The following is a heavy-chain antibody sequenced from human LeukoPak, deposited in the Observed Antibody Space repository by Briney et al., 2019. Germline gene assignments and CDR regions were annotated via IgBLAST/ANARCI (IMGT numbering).Heavy chain of an antibody. J-gene: IGHJ4*02. D-gene: IGHD6-13*01. Sequence: GGSLRLSCAASGFTFGSYGMHWVRQAPGKGLEWVAVISYDGSNKYYADSVKGRFTISRDNSKNTLYLQMNSLRAEDTAVYYCAKDHSSTWYDYWGQGTLVTVSS. CDR2: ISYDGSNK. V-gene: IGHV3-30*18. CDR3: AKDHSSTWYDY. CDR1: GFTFGSYG.